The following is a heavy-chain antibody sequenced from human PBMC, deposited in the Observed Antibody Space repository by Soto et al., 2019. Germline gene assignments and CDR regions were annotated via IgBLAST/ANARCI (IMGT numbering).Heavy chain of an antibody. CDR2: IYCDDAK. CDR3: AHSYGGPHFDL. V-gene: IGHV2-5*02. D-gene: IGHD4-17*01. CDR1: GFSLSTSGVG. Sequence: QITLKESGPTLVKPTQTLTLTCTFSGFSLSTSGVGVGWIRQPPGKALEWLALIYCDDAKRYSPSLKSRLTITKDTSKNHVVPTITNMYPVDTATYYCAHSYGGPHFDLWGRGTLVTVCS. J-gene: IGHJ2*01.